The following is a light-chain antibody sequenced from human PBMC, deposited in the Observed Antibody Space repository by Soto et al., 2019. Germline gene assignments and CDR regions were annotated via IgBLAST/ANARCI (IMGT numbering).Light chain of an antibody. J-gene: IGKJ2*02. V-gene: IGKV3-15*01. CDR3: QQYNNWTRGT. Sequence: EIVMTQSPATLSVSPGERATLSCRASQSVSSNLAWYQQKPGQAPRLLIYGASTRATGIPARFSGSGSGTEFTLTISSLQSEDFAVYYCQQYNNWTRGTFGQGTKLVIK. CDR1: QSVSSN. CDR2: GAS.